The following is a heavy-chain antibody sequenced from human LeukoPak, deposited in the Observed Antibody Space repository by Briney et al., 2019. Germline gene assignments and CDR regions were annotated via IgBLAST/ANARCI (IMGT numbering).Heavy chain of an antibody. J-gene: IGHJ4*02. Sequence: SETLSLTCAVYGGSFSGYYWSWIRRPPGKGLEWIGEINHSGSTNYNPSLKSRVTISVDTSKNQFSLKLSSVTAADTAVYYCARGRGVDYWGQGTLVTVSS. CDR2: INHSGST. D-gene: IGHD2-8*02. V-gene: IGHV4-34*01. CDR3: ARGRGVDY. CDR1: GGSFSGYY.